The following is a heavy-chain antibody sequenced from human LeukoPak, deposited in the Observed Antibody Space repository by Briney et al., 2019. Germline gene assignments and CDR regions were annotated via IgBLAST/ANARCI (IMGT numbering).Heavy chain of an antibody. J-gene: IGHJ4*02. D-gene: IGHD5-18*01. CDR2: IYYSGST. Sequence: TSETLSLPCTVSGGSISSYYWSGLRQPPGKGLEWIGYIYYSGSTNYNPSLKSRVTIPVDTSKDQFSLKLSSVTAAATAVYYCARDGYSYGFFDYWGQGTLVTVSS. CDR3: ARDGYSYGFFDY. CDR1: GGSISSYY. V-gene: IGHV4-59*01.